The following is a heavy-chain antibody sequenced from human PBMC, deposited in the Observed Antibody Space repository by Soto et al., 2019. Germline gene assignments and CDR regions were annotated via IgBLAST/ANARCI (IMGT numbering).Heavy chain of an antibody. CDR3: ARGRAARFWYFDL. CDR1: GGSFSGYY. J-gene: IGHJ2*01. CDR2: INHSGST. D-gene: IGHD2-15*01. Sequence: QVQLQQWGAGLLKPSETLSLTCAVYGGSFSGYYWSWIRQPPGKGLEWIGEINHSGSTNYNPYLKSRVTLSVDTSKNQFSRKRSSVTAADTAWYYCARGRAARFWYFDLWGRGTLVTVSS. V-gene: IGHV4-34*01.